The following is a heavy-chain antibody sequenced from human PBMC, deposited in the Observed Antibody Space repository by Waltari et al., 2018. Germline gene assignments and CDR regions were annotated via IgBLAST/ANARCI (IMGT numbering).Heavy chain of an antibody. V-gene: IGHV3-33*06. CDR2: IWYDGSNK. CDR1: GFTFSSYG. CDR3: ANARGGSYYFDY. Sequence: QVQLVESGGGVVQPGRSLRLSCAASGFTFSSYGMHWVRQAPGKGLEWVAVIWYDGSNKYYADSVKGRFTISRDNSKNTLYLQMNSLRAEDTAVYYCANARGGSYYFDYWGQGTLVTV. J-gene: IGHJ4*02. D-gene: IGHD3-16*01.